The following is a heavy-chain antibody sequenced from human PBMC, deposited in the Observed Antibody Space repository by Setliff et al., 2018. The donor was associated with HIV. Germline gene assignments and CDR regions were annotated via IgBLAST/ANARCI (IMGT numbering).Heavy chain of an antibody. CDR3: ARDPAPSSSSSYFQH. CDR1: GYTFTSYY. Sequence: GASVKVSCKASGYTFTSYYMHWVRQAPGQGLEWMGIINPSSGSTTYAQKFQGRVTMTRDTSTSTVYMELSSLRSEDTAVYYCARDPAPSSSSSYFQHWGQGTPVTSPQ. J-gene: IGHJ1*01. D-gene: IGHD6-6*01. CDR2: INPSSGST. V-gene: IGHV1-46*01.